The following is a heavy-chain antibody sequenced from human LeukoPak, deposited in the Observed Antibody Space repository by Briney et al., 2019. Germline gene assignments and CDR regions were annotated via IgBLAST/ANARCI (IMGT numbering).Heavy chain of an antibody. CDR2: IYYSGST. CDR3: VREDGQVAPLLY. D-gene: IGHD5-12*01. CDR1: GGSFTHYY. Sequence: PSETLSLTCAVSGGSFTHYYWSWIRQPPGKGLEWIGSIYYSGSTYYNPSLKSRVTISVDTSKNQFSLKLSSVTAADTAVYYCVREDGQVAPLLYWGQGTLVTVSS. V-gene: IGHV4-39*07. J-gene: IGHJ4*02.